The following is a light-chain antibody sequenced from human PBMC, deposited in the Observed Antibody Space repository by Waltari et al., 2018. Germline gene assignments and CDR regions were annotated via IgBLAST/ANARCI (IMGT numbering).Light chain of an antibody. J-gene: IGLJ1*01. V-gene: IGLV2-8*01. CDR2: EVT. Sequence: QSALTQPPSASGSPGQSVTISCTGTSSDVGAYNYVSWYQQHPGKAPKLMIYEVTKRPSGVLERVSGSKSGNTASLTVSGLQADDEADYYCASYAGDNGYVVGSGTEVTVL. CDR1: SSDVGAYNY. CDR3: ASYAGDNGYV.